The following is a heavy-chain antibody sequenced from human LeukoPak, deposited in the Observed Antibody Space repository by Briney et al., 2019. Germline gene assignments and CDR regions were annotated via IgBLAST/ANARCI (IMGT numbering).Heavy chain of an antibody. V-gene: IGHV3-74*01. Sequence: GGSLRLSCAASGFTFSSYWMHWVRQAPGKGLVWVSRINGDGSSTTYADSVKGRFTISRDNAKNSLYLQMNSLRAEDTALYYCAKDNGYYDTFDAFDIWGQGTMVTVSS. J-gene: IGHJ3*02. CDR3: AKDNGYYDTFDAFDI. CDR1: GFTFSSYW. D-gene: IGHD3-22*01. CDR2: INGDGSST.